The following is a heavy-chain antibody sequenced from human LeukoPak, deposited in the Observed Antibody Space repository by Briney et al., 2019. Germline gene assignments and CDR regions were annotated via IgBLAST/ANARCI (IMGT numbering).Heavy chain of an antibody. CDR1: GGTFSSYA. D-gene: IGHD2-2*02. CDR2: IIPIFGTA. CDR3: ASYTTNCSSTSCYKGDFDY. J-gene: IGHJ4*02. V-gene: IGHV1-69*01. Sequence: SVKVSCKASGGTFSSYAISWVRQAPGQGLEWMGGIIPIFGTANYAQKFQGRGTITADESTSTAYMELSSLRPEVTAVYNCASYTTNCSSTSCYKGDFDYWSEGTLVTVSS.